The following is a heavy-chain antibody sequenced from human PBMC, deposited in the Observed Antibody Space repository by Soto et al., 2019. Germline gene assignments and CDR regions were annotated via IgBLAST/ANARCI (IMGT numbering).Heavy chain of an antibody. V-gene: IGHV4-31*03. Sequence: QVQLQESGPGLVKPSQTLSLTCTVSGGSISSGGYFWSWIRQHPGKGLEWIGYMYKTGSTYYNPSLKSRVTISVGTSENQFSLKMTSETAADTDVYYCERAGGTPGYGSGKEQPFDYWGHGTLVTVSS. CDR2: MYKTGST. J-gene: IGHJ4*01. CDR1: GGSISSGGYF. D-gene: IGHD3-10*01. CDR3: ERAGGTPGYGSGKEQPFDY.